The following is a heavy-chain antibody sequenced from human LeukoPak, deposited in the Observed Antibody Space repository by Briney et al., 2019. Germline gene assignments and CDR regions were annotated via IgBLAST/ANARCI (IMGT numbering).Heavy chain of an antibody. CDR2: INPSGGST. CDR1: GYAFTSYY. D-gene: IGHD2-2*01. CDR3: ARGRNLPDYDY. Sequence: ASVKVSCKASGYAFTSYYMHWVRQAPGQGLEWMGIINPSGGSTSYAQKFQGRVTMTRDTSTSTAYMELSRLRSDDTAVYYCARGRNLPDYDYWGQGTLVTVSS. J-gene: IGHJ4*02. V-gene: IGHV1-46*01.